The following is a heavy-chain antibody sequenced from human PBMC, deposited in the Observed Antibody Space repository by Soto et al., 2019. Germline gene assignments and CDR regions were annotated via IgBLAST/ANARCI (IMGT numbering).Heavy chain of an antibody. D-gene: IGHD2-2*02. V-gene: IGHV1-18*01. CDR1: GYTFSTYG. CDR2: INPIKGDT. J-gene: IGHJ3*01. Sequence: ASVKVSCKASGYTFSTYGITWVRQAPGQGLDWMGWINPIKGDTNSAAIFQDRVTMTTDTSTRTAYMELRSLKSDDTAVYYCARVKVPAAILGAFDLWSQGTLVTVS. CDR3: ARVKVPAAILGAFDL.